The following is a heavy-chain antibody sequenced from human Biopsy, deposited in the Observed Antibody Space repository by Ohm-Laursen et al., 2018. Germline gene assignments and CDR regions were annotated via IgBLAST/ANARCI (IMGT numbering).Heavy chain of an antibody. CDR1: GYTFTAYG. D-gene: IGHD3-3*01. Sequence: ASVKVSCKTSGYTFTAYGISWVRQAPGQGLEWMGWISTYNDDTNIAQKFQGRVSMTTDTSTRTAYMELRSLRSGDTAIYFCARGPGYDFWGGSDPFDIWGQGTLVTVS. CDR3: ARGPGYDFWGGSDPFDI. J-gene: IGHJ3*02. V-gene: IGHV1-18*04. CDR2: ISTYNDDT.